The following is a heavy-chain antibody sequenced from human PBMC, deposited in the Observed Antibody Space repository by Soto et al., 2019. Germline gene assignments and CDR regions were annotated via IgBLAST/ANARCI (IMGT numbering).Heavy chain of an antibody. J-gene: IGHJ4*02. CDR3: ARALSIAGGDFDY. D-gene: IGHD6-13*01. V-gene: IGHV4-59*11. CDR2: IYYSGST. CDR1: SNSISNRS. Sequence: SETLSLTCTVSSNSISNRSWSRLPHPPGKGLEWIGYIYYSGSTNYNPSLKSRVTISVDTSKNQFSLKLSSVTAADTAVYYCARALSIAGGDFDYWGQGTLVTVS.